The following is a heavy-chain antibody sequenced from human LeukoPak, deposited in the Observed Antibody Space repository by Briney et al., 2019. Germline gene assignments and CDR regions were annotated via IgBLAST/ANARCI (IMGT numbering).Heavy chain of an antibody. V-gene: IGHV4-59*02. CDR1: GGSVSPYY. Sequence: PSETLSLTCTVSGGSVSPYYWSWIRQPPGKGLEWIGYIYYSGSTNYNPSLKSRVTFSVDTSKNQFSLKLRSVTAADTAVYYCARVVEWLLFSNWFDPWGQGTLVTVSS. CDR2: IYYSGST. CDR3: ARVVEWLLFSNWFDP. D-gene: IGHD3-3*01. J-gene: IGHJ5*02.